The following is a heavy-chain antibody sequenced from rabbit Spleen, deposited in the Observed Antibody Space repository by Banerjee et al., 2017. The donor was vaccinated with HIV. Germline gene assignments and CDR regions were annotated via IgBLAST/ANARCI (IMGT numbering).Heavy chain of an antibody. CDR2: IYGASSIST. D-gene: IGHD1-1*01. J-gene: IGHJ6*01. V-gene: IGHV1S40*01. Sequence: QSLEESGGDLVKPGGTLTLSCEASGFDFSSDYYICWVRQAPGKGLEWSACIYGASSISTYYASWARGRFTVSKTSSTTVTLQMTSLTAADTATYFCARDTATSFSSYGMDLWGQGTLVTVS. CDR1: GFDFSSDYY. CDR3: ARDTATSFSSYGMDL.